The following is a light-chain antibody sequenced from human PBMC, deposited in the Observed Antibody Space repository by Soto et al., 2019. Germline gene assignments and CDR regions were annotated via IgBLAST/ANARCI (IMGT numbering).Light chain of an antibody. CDR3: QQYGSLWYT. CDR2: GAA. CDR1: HSVSSFY. J-gene: IGKJ2*01. Sequence: EIVLTQSPGTLSLSPGERATLSCRASHSVSSFYLAWYQQKPGQAPRLLINGAANRATGIPDRFSGSGSGTDFTITISRLEPEDFAVYYCQQYGSLWYTFGQGTKLEIK. V-gene: IGKV3-20*01.